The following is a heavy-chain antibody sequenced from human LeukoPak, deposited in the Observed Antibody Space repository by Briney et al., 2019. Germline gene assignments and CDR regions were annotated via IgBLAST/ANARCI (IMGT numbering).Heavy chain of an antibody. V-gene: IGHV3-23*01. J-gene: IGHJ4*02. D-gene: IGHD5-18*01. CDR2: VSSGGST. Sequence: GGSLRLSCAASGFTFNNYAMSWVRLAPGKGLEWVSVVSSGGSTYYADSVKGRFTISRDNSKNTLCLQMNSLRAEDTAVYYCAKDLPEYSFGRMFDYWGQGTLVTVSS. CDR1: GFTFNNYA. CDR3: AKDLPEYSFGRMFDY.